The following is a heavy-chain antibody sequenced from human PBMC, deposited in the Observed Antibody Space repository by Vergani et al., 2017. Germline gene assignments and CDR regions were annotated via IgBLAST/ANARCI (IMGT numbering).Heavy chain of an antibody. CDR1: GLTFSSYG. CDR3: AKDLFRYDSSGILFDY. D-gene: IGHD3-22*01. Sequence: QVQLVESGGGVVQPGGSLRLSCAASGLTFSSYGMHWVRQAPGKGLEWVAFIRYDGSNKYYADSVKGRFTISRDNSKNTLYLQMNSLRAEDTAVYYCAKDLFRYDSSGILFDYWGQGTLVTVSS. V-gene: IGHV3-30*02. CDR2: IRYDGSNK. J-gene: IGHJ4*02.